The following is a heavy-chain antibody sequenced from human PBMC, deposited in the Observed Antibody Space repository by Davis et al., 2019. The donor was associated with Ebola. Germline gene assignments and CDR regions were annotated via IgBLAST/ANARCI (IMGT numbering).Heavy chain of an antibody. J-gene: IGHJ4*02. Sequence: SVKVSCKASGGIFRNFAISWVRQAPGQGLEGLGVIIPLFGTANYAQKFRGRVTITADESTSTAYMELSSLRYEDTALYYCSTHGGYDYVWGSWDSWGQGTLVTVSS. CDR3: STHGGYDYVWGSWDS. CDR2: IIPLFGTA. V-gene: IGHV1-69*13. D-gene: IGHD3-16*01. CDR1: GGIFRNFA.